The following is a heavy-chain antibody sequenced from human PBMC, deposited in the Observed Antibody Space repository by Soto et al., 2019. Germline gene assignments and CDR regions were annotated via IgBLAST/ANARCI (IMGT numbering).Heavy chain of an antibody. CDR2: ISYDGSNK. CDR3: ARGGGYYYYMDV. Sequence: GVLRLSCAASGFTFSSYGMHWVRQAPGKGLEWVAVISYDGSNKYYADSVKGRFTISRDNSKNTLYLQMNSLRAEDTAVYYCARGGGYYYYMDVWGKGTSVTVSS. D-gene: IGHD3-16*01. CDR1: GFTFSSYG. V-gene: IGHV3-30*03. J-gene: IGHJ6*03.